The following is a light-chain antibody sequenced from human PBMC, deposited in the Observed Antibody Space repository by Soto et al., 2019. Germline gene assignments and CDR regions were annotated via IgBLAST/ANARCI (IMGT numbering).Light chain of an antibody. CDR1: SSDVGAYDV. CDR2: DVT. V-gene: IGLV2-14*01. Sequence: QSALTQPASVSGSPGQSITIYCTGNSSDVGAYDVVSWYQHSPGKAPQLVTFDVTQRPPGISDRFSGSKSANTPSLTISGLQSADEAFYYCSSYTTRGTLVFGGGTKLTVL. J-gene: IGLJ2*01. CDR3: SSYTTRGTLV.